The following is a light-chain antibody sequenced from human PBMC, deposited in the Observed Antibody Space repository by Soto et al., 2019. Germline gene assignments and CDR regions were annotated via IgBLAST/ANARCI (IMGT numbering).Light chain of an antibody. CDR3: CSDTRSRTYV. CDR2: EVS. J-gene: IGLJ1*01. CDR1: SSHVGNYKY. Sequence: QSVMTQPASVAGSPGQSITISFTRTSSHVGNYKYVSLYQQHPGKAHKLMIYEVSNQPSGVSNRFSGSKSGNTASLNISELKAEDETDYYCCSDTRSRTYVCGTDTKVTX. V-gene: IGLV2-14*01.